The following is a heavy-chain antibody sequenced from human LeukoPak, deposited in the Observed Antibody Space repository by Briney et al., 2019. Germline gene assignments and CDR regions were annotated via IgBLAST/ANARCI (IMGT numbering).Heavy chain of an antibody. CDR1: GFTFSSYG. CDR3: ARDGGYCSGGSCYTVGWFDP. V-gene: IGHV3-33*01. Sequence: PGGSLRLSCAASGFTFSSYGMHWVRQAPGKGLEWVAVIWYDGSNKYYADSVKGRFTISRDNSKNTLYLQMNSLRAEDTAAYYCARDGGYCSGGSCYTVGWFDPWGQGTLVTVSS. D-gene: IGHD2-15*01. J-gene: IGHJ5*02. CDR2: IWYDGSNK.